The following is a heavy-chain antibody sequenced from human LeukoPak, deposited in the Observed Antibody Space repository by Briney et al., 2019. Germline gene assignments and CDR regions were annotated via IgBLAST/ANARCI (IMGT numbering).Heavy chain of an antibody. Sequence: ASVKVSCKASGGTFSSYTISWVRQAPGQGLEWMGRIIPILGIANYAQKFQGRVTITADKSTSTAYMELSSLRSEDTAVYYCARDIAYYDSSGGPNWFDPWSQGTLVTVSS. V-gene: IGHV1-69*04. CDR1: GGTFSSYT. CDR2: IIPILGIA. J-gene: IGHJ5*02. CDR3: ARDIAYYDSSGGPNWFDP. D-gene: IGHD3-22*01.